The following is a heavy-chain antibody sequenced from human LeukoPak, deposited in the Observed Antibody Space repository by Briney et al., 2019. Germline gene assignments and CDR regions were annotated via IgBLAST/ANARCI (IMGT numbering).Heavy chain of an antibody. V-gene: IGHV4-39*01. CDR2: IYYSGST. J-gene: IGHJ4*02. Sequence: SETLSLTCTVSGGSISSSSYYWGWIRQPPGKGLEWIGSIYYSGSTYYNPSLKSRVTISVDTSKNQFSLKLGSVTAADTAVYYCARTTTLGYCSGGSCYEYWGQGTLVTVSS. CDR3: ARTTTLGYCSGGSCYEY. D-gene: IGHD2-15*01. CDR1: GGSISSSSYY.